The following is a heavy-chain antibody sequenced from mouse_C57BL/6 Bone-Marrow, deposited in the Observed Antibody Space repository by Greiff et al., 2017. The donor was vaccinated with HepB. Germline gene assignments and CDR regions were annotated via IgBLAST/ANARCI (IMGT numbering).Heavy chain of an antibody. D-gene: IGHD1-1*01. CDR3: AKGNYYYGSSPYAMGY. J-gene: IGHJ4*01. CDR2: IHPSDSDT. CDR1: GYTFTSYW. Sequence: QVQLQQPGAELVKPGASVKVSCKASGYTFTSYWMHWVKQRPGQGLEWIGRIHPSDSDTNYNQKFKGKATLTVDKSSSTAYMQLSSLTSEDSAVYYCAKGNYYYGSSPYAMGYWGQGAAVTVSS. V-gene: IGHV1-74*01.